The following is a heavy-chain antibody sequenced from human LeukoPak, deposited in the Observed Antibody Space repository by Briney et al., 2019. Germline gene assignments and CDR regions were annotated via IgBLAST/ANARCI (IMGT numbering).Heavy chain of an antibody. CDR1: GFTFSSYA. J-gene: IGHJ4*02. CDR3: AREGALTYFDY. D-gene: IGHD3-9*01. Sequence: GSLRLSCAASGFTFSSYAMSWVRQAPGKGLEWVSSISGRDGSTYYADSVKGRFTISRDNSKNTLYLQMNSLRAEDTALYYCAREGALTYFDYWGQGTLVTVSS. CDR2: ISGRDGST. V-gene: IGHV3-23*01.